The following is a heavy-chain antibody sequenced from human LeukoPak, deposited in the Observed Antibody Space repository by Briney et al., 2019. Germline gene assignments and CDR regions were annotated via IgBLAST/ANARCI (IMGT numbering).Heavy chain of an antibody. J-gene: IGHJ2*01. CDR3: ARVYYSNSYDYWYFDL. CDR1: GGSISSGSYY. D-gene: IGHD6-13*01. Sequence: SETLSLTCTVSGGSISSGSYYWSWIRQPAGKGLEWIGRIYTSGSTNYNPSLKSRVTISVDTSKNQFSLKLSSVTAADTAVYYCARVYYSNSYDYWYFDLWGRGTLVTVSS. V-gene: IGHV4-61*02. CDR2: IYTSGST.